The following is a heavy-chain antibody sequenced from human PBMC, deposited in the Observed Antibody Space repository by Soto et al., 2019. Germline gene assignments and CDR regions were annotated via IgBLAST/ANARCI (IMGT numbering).Heavy chain of an antibody. J-gene: IGHJ5*02. D-gene: IGHD5-18*01. CDR2: IIPIFGTA. Sequence: GASVKFSCKASGGTFSSYAISWVRQAPGQGLEWMGGIIPIFGTANYAQKFQGRVTITADESTSTAYMELSSLRSEDTAVYYCAREGAMVTFDPWGQGTLVTVSS. V-gene: IGHV1-69*01. CDR1: GGTFSSYA. CDR3: AREGAMVTFDP.